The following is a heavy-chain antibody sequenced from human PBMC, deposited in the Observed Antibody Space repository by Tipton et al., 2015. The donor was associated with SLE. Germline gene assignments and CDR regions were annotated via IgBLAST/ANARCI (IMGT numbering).Heavy chain of an antibody. CDR2: INHSGST. CDR1: GGSFSGYH. Sequence: TLSLTCAVYGGSFSGYHWSWIRQSPGKGLEWIGEINHSGSTNYNPSLKSRVTISVDTSKKQFSLKVSSVTAADTAVYYCARAQRLVRWFDPWGQGTLVTVSS. J-gene: IGHJ5*02. V-gene: IGHV4-34*01. D-gene: IGHD6-13*01. CDR3: ARAQRLVRWFDP.